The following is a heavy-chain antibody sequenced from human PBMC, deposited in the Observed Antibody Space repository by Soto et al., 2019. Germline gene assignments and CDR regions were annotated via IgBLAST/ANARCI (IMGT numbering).Heavy chain of an antibody. CDR3: ASYSGAATFDY. Sequence: PSETLSLTCTVSGDSVTSVSDYWSWIRQPPGKGLEWIGYIYYSGSADYNPSLKSRVTISVDRSKNQFSLKLSSVTAADTAVYYCASYSGAATFDYWGQGTLVTVSS. J-gene: IGHJ4*02. V-gene: IGHV4-61*01. CDR2: IYYSGSA. D-gene: IGHD2-15*01. CDR1: GDSVTSVSDY.